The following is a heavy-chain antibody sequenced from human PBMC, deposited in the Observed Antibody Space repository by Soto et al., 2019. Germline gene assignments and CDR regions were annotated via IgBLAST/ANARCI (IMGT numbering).Heavy chain of an antibody. CDR1: GGSMSRYY. V-gene: IGHV4-59*01. D-gene: IGHD1-1*01. J-gene: IGHJ5*02. CDR2: IHYTGST. Sequence: SETLSLTCTVSGGSMSRYYWTWIRQPPGKGLEWIGNIHYTGSTNYNPSLKSRVTILLGTSTSQFSLKVSSVTAADTAVYYCARDLTISSTDGPLDPWGHGTLVTVPQ. CDR3: ARDLTISSTDGPLDP.